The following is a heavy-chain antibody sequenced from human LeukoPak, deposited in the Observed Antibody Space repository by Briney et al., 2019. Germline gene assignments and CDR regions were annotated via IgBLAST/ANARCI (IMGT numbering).Heavy chain of an antibody. J-gene: IGHJ4*02. CDR2: IHPTDGST. CDR1: GYTFTSYG. CDR3: ARANGGGLDY. D-gene: IGHD3-10*01. V-gene: IGHV1-46*01. Sequence: ASVKVSCKASGYTFTSYGISWVRQAPGQGLEWLGIIHPTDGSTSYTQKIQGRVNMTRDTATGTVYLELSSLRSEDTAVYWCARANGGGLDYWGQGTLITVSS.